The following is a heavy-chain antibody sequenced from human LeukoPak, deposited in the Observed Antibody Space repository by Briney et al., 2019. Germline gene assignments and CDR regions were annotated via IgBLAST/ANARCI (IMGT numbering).Heavy chain of an antibody. CDR1: RDTFSTYA. CDR2: IVPIFGRT. Sequence: SVKVPCKASRDTFSTYALSWVRQAPGQGLEWMGRIVPIFGRTNYAQKFQDRVTITADKSTSTIYMELSSLRSEDTAIYYCSSLMATVQNGGFDHWGQGTLVTVSS. D-gene: IGHD5-24*01. V-gene: IGHV1-69*04. J-gene: IGHJ4*02. CDR3: SSLMATVQNGGFDH.